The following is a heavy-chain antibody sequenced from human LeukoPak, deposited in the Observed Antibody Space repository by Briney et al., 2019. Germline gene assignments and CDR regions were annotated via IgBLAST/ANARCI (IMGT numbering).Heavy chain of an antibody. CDR2: IIPIFGTA. CDR1: GGTFSSYA. Sequence: ASVKVSCKASGGTFSSYAISWVRQAPGQGLEWMGGIIPIFGTANYAQKFQGRVTITTDESTSTAYMELSSLRSEDTAVYYCASSGHDYGDYRPKYYFDYWGQGTLVNVSS. CDR3: ASSGHDYGDYRPKYYFDY. V-gene: IGHV1-69*05. J-gene: IGHJ4*02. D-gene: IGHD4-17*01.